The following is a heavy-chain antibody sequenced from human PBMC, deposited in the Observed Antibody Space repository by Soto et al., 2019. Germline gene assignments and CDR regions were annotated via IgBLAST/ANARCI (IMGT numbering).Heavy chain of an antibody. CDR2: ISYDGSNK. D-gene: IGHD3-3*01. V-gene: IGHV3-30*18. CDR1: GFTFSSYG. J-gene: IGHJ4*02. CDR3: AKESQGRVLRFLEWLSYYFDY. Sequence: PGGSLRLSCAASGFTFSSYGMHWVRQAPGKGPEWVAVISYDGSNKYYADSVKGRFTISRDNSKNTLYLQMNSLRAEDTAVYYCAKESQGRVLRFLEWLSYYFDYWGQGTLVTVSS.